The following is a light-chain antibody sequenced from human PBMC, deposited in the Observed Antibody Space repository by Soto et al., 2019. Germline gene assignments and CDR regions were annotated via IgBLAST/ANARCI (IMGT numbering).Light chain of an antibody. CDR1: SSNIGGNT. Sequence: QSVLTQSPSASGTPGQRVSISCSGSSSNIGGNTVNWYQQLPGTAPKLLSHSNNQRPSGVPDRFSGSKSGTSASLAISGLQSEDEADYYCAAWDDRLNGWVFGGGTKVTVL. V-gene: IGLV1-44*01. J-gene: IGLJ3*02. CDR2: SNN. CDR3: AAWDDRLNGWV.